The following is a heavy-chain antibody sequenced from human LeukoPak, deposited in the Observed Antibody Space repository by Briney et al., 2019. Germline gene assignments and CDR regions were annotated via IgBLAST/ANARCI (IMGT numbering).Heavy chain of an antibody. CDR2: IKQDGSEK. CDR1: GFTFSVYP. D-gene: IGHD3-9*01. V-gene: IGHV3-7*01. Sequence: GGSLRLSCAASGFTFSVYPMNWVRQAPGKGREWVANIKQDGSEKYYVDSVKGRFTISRDNAKNSLYLQRNSLRAEDTAVYYCARFPERYYFDYWGQGTLVTVSS. CDR3: ARFPERYYFDY. J-gene: IGHJ4*02.